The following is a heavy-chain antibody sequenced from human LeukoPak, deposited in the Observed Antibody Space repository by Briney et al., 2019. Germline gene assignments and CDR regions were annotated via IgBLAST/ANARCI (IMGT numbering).Heavy chain of an antibody. V-gene: IGHV3-74*03. J-gene: IGHJ4*02. CDR3: ARRYCSGGTCYFDY. CDR2: INSDESLT. Sequence: PGGSLRLSCAASGFTFSNYCMHWVRQAPGKGLVWVSRINSDESLTTYADSVKGRFTISRDNAKNTLYLQMNSLRAEDTAVYYCARRYCSGGTCYFDYWGQGTLVTVSS. CDR1: GFTFSNYC. D-gene: IGHD2-15*01.